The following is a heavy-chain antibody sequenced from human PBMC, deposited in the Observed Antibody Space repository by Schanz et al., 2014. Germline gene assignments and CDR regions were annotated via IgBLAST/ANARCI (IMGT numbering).Heavy chain of an antibody. V-gene: IGHV4-39*01. J-gene: IGHJ4*02. Sequence: QLQMQESGPGLVKPSETLSLTCSVSGDSISSTSYYWGWIRQPPGKGLEWIGSIYYSGSTYYNASLKSRVPIPVDTSKTQSPLKLTSVTAADSAVYYCARLWGGWRIPDYWGQGTLVTVSS. CDR3: ARLWGGWRIPDY. D-gene: IGHD6-19*01. CDR1: GDSISSTSYY. CDR2: IYYSGST.